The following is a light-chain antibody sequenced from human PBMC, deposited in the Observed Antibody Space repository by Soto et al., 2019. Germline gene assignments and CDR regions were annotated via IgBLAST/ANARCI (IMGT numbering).Light chain of an antibody. CDR2: AAS. Sequence: IQLTQSPSSLSASVGDRVTITCRASQAISSHLAWYQQKPGKAPKLLIYAASTLQSGVPSRFSGSGSGTEFTLTISSLQPDDFATYYCQHYNSYSEAFGQGTKVDIK. J-gene: IGKJ1*01. CDR3: QHYNSYSEA. V-gene: IGKV1-9*01. CDR1: QAISSH.